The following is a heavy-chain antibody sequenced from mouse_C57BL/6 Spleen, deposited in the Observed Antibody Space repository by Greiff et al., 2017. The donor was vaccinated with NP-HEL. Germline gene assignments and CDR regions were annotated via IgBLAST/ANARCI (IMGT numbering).Heavy chain of an antibody. CDR3: ARGPDYYGSKGFAY. V-gene: IGHV1-55*01. D-gene: IGHD1-1*01. CDR1: GYTFTSYW. Sequence: QVQLQQPGAELVKPGASVKMSCKASGYTFTSYWITWVKQRPGQGLAWIGDIYPGSGSTNYNEKFKSKATLTVDTSSSTAYMQLSSLTSEDSAVYYCARGPDYYGSKGFAYWGQGTLVTVSA. CDR2: IYPGSGST. J-gene: IGHJ3*01.